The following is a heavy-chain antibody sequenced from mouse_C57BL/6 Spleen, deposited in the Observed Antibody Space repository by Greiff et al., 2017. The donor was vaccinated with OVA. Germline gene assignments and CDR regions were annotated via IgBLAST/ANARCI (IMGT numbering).Heavy chain of an antibody. J-gene: IGHJ2*01. CDR1: GYTFTSYT. CDR2: INPSSGYT. Sequence: VKLMESGAELARPGASVKMSCKASGYTFTSYTMHWVKQRPGQGLEWIGYINPSSGYTKYNQKFKDKATLTADKSSSTAYMQLSSLTSEDSAVYYCARDDYGGVYYFDYWGQGTTLTVSS. V-gene: IGHV1-4*01. CDR3: ARDDYGGVYYFDY. D-gene: IGHD2-4*01.